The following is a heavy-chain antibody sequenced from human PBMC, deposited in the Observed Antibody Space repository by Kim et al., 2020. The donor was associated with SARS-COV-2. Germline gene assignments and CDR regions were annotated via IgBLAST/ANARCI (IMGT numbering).Heavy chain of an antibody. CDR1: GFTFDDYA. CDR2: ISGDGGST. CDR3: AKDIGRIAARPGPVYYYGMDV. D-gene: IGHD6-6*01. V-gene: IGHV3-43*02. J-gene: IGHJ6*02. Sequence: GGSLRLSCAASGFTFDDYAMHWVRQAPGKGLEWVSLISGDGGSTYYADSVKGRFTISRDNSKNSLYLQMNSLRTEDTALYYCAKDIGRIAARPGPVYYYGMDVSGQGTTVTVSS.